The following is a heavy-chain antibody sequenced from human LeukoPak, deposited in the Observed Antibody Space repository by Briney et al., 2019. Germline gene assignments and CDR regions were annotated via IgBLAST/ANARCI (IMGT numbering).Heavy chain of an antibody. V-gene: IGHV3-11*01. CDR3: ARHGSSSWYGGDY. J-gene: IGHJ4*02. CDR1: GGSFSGYY. CDR2: ISSSGSTI. D-gene: IGHD6-13*01. Sequence: LSLTCAVYGGSFSGYYWSWIRQLPGKGLEWVSYISSSGSTIYYADSVKGRFTISRDNAKNSLYLQMNSLRAEDTAVYYCARHGSSSWYGGDYWGQGTLVTVSS.